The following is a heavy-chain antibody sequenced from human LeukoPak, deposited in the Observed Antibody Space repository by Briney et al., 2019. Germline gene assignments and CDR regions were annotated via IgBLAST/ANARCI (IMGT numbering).Heavy chain of an antibody. Sequence: SQTLSLTCTVSGGSISSGSYYWSWIRQPAGKGLEWIGRIYTSGSTNYNPSLKSRVTISVVTSKNQFSLKLSSVTAADTAVYYCARVADGDYFDYWGQGTLVTVSS. CDR2: IYTSGST. CDR3: ARVADGDYFDY. D-gene: IGHD6-6*01. V-gene: IGHV4-61*02. J-gene: IGHJ4*02. CDR1: GGSISSGSYY.